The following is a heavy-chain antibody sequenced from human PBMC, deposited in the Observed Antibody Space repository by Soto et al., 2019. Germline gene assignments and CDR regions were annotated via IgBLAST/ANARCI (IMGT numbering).Heavy chain of an antibody. CDR1: GFPFSNYG. J-gene: IGHJ4*02. Sequence: QVQLVESGGGVVQPGGSLRLSCAASGFPFSNYGMHWVRQAPGKGLEWVAVIWYHGSNKYYADSVKGRFTISRDNSKNTLYLQMNSLRAEDTAVYYGARDRDPGQWLTTNYFDYWGQGTLVTVSS. CDR2: IWYHGSNK. D-gene: IGHD6-19*01. CDR3: ARDRDPGQWLTTNYFDY. V-gene: IGHV3-33*01.